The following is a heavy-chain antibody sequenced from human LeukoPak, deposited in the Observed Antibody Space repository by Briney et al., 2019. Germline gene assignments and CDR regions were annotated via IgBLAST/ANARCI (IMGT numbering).Heavy chain of an antibody. Sequence: SETLSLTCTVSGGSISSGDYYWSWIRQPPGKGLEWIGYIYYSRSTYYNPSLKSRVTISVDTSKNQFSLKLSSVTAADTAVYYCARVGEGYCSSTSCSIHFDYWGQGTLVTVSS. CDR3: ARVGEGYCSSTSCSIHFDY. V-gene: IGHV4-30-4*08. CDR2: IYYSRST. J-gene: IGHJ4*02. CDR1: GGSISSGDYY. D-gene: IGHD2-2*01.